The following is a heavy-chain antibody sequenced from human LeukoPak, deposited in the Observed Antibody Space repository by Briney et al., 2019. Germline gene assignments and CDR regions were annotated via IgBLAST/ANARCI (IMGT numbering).Heavy chain of an antibody. D-gene: IGHD6-6*01. Sequence: SETLSLTCIVSGGSISSYYWSWIRQPPGKGLEWIGYIYYSGSTNYNPSLKSRATISVATSKNQFSLKLSSVTAADTAVYYCARHSYSTSAGPYDYWGQGTLVTVSS. V-gene: IGHV4-59*08. J-gene: IGHJ4*02. CDR2: IYYSGST. CDR3: ARHSYSTSAGPYDY. CDR1: GGSISSYY.